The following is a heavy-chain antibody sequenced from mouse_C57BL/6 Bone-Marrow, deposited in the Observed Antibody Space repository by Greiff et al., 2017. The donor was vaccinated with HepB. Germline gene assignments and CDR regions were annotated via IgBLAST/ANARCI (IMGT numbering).Heavy chain of an antibody. J-gene: IGHJ4*01. D-gene: IGHD1-1*01. V-gene: IGHV5-9-1*02. CDR2: ISSGGDYI. CDR1: GFTFSSYA. Sequence: EVKVVESGEGLVKPGGSLKLSCAASGFTFSSYAMSWVRQTPEKRLEWVAYISSGGDYIYYADTVKGRFTISRDNARNTLYLQMSSLKSEDTAMYYCTRDFYYGTDYYAMDYWGQGTSVTVSS. CDR3: TRDFYYGTDYYAMDY.